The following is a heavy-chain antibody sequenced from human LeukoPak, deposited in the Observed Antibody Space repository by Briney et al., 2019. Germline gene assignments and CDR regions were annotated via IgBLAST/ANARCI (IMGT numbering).Heavy chain of an antibody. D-gene: IGHD3-3*01. CDR3: AREYGYEDY. CDR2: VYHSGST. J-gene: IGHJ4*02. V-gene: IGHV4-38-2*02. Sequence: SETLSLTCTVSGYSISSGYYWGWIRQPPGKGLEWIGSVYHSGSTYYNPSLKSRVTISVDTSKNQFSLRLSSVTAADTAVYYCAREYGYEDYWGQGTLVTVSS. CDR1: GYSISSGYY.